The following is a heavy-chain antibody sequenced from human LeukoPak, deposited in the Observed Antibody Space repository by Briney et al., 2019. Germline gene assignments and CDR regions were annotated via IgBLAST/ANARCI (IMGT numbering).Heavy chain of an antibody. CDR2: INHGGNT. Sequence: SETLSLTCAVYGGSLSGYYWTWIRQPPGKGLEWIGEINHGGNTNYSPPLKSRVTISLDASKNQFSLKVNSVIAADTAVYYCARRRWFGDPKEWYFDLWGPGALVTVSS. CDR3: ARRRWFGDPKEWYFDL. J-gene: IGHJ2*01. D-gene: IGHD3-10*01. V-gene: IGHV4-34*01. CDR1: GGSLSGYY.